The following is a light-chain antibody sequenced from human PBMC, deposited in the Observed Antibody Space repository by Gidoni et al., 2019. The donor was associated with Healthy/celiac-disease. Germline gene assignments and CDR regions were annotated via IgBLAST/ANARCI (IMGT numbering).Light chain of an antibody. V-gene: IGLV3-9*01. Sequence: SYELTQPPYVSVALGQTARITCGGNNIGSKNVHWYQQKPGQAPVLVIYRDSNRPSGIPERFSGSNSGNTATLTISRAQAGDEADYYCQVWDSSIVVFGGGTKLTVL. J-gene: IGLJ2*01. CDR1: NIGSKN. CDR2: RDS. CDR3: QVWDSSIVV.